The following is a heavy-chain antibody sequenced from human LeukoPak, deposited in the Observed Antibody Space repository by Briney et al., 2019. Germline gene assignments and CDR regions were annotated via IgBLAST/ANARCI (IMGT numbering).Heavy chain of an antibody. V-gene: IGHV3-33*03. CDR1: GLXFSNHG. D-gene: IGHD1-20*01. J-gene: IGHJ5*02. Sequence: GGSLRLSCAASGLXFSNHGMHWVRQAPGKGLEWVAFIWYDGSNKYYADSVKGRFTISRDNAKHSLYLQMNSLRAEDTAVYYCARGRYNWKGEGENWFDPWGQGTLVTVSS. CDR2: IWYDGSNK. CDR3: ARGRYNWKGEGENWFDP.